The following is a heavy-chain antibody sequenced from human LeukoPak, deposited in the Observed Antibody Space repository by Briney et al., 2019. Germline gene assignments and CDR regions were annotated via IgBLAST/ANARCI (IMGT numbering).Heavy chain of an antibody. D-gene: IGHD5-12*01. Sequence: ASVKVSCKASGYTFNGYYMHWVRQAPGHGLEWMGRINPNSGGADSAQKFQGRVTLTIDTSINTAYTELSSLRSDVTAVYYCARDRRGYSGYDMNWGQGTLVTVSS. J-gene: IGHJ4*02. CDR3: ARDRRGYSGYDMN. CDR2: INPNSGGA. CDR1: GYTFNGYY. V-gene: IGHV1-2*06.